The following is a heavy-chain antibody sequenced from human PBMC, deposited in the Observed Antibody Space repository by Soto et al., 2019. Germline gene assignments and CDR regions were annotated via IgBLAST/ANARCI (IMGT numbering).Heavy chain of an antibody. D-gene: IGHD5-12*01. Sequence: SETLRLTCTVSGGSISRSSYYWGWIRQHPGKGLERIGSIYYSGSTYYNPSLKSRVTISVDTSKNQFSLTLSSVTAADTAVYYCARHAHIVATILSIIGPRRPLHSSDPWGPGTLLTLSS. CDR3: ARHAHIVATILSIIGPRRPLHSSDP. CDR2: IYYSGST. CDR1: GGSISRSSYY. V-gene: IGHV4-39*01. J-gene: IGHJ5*02.